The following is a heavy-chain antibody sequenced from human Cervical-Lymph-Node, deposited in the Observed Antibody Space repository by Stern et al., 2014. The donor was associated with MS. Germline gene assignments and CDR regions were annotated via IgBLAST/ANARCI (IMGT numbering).Heavy chain of an antibody. Sequence: EVHLVESGGGLVQPGRSLRLSCAASGFTFNDYAMHWVRRAPGKCLEWVSGIRWNSDHIGYADSVKGRFTISRDNAKNSLYLQMHSLRPEDTAMYYCAKDGVYFYGSGSYPDYWGQGTLVTVSS. J-gene: IGHJ4*02. CDR1: GFTFNDYA. V-gene: IGHV3-9*01. CDR3: AKDGVYFYGSGSYPDY. D-gene: IGHD3-10*01. CDR2: IRWNSDHI.